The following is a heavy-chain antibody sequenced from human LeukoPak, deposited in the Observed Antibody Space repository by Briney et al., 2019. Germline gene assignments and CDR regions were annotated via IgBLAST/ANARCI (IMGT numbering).Heavy chain of an antibody. J-gene: IGHJ4*02. Sequence: GRSLRLSCAASGFTFSSYGMHWVRQAPGKGLEWVAVIWYDGSNKYYADSVKGRFTISRDNSKNTLYLQMNSLRAEDTAVYYCARDQEADIATVFDYWGQGTLVTVSS. V-gene: IGHV3-33*01. D-gene: IGHD4-17*01. CDR1: GFTFSSYG. CDR3: ARDQEADIATVFDY. CDR2: IWYDGSNK.